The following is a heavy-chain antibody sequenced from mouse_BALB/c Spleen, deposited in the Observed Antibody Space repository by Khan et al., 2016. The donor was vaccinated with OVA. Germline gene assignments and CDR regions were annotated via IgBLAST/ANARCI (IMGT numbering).Heavy chain of an antibody. CDR2: INPSTAYT. CDR3: ARRGLRWDFDY. V-gene: IGHV1-7*01. J-gene: IGHJ2*01. CDR1: GYTFINYW. D-gene: IGHD1-1*01. Sequence: QIQLVHSGAELAKPGASVKMSCKASGYTFINYWILWVKQRPGQGLEWIGYINPSTAYTEYNQNFKDKATLTADKSSRTAYMQLSSLTSEDSAVYYCARRGLRWDFDYWGQGTTLTVSS.